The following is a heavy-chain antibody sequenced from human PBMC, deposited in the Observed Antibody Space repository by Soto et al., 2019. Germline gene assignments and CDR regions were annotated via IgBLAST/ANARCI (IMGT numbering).Heavy chain of an antibody. CDR2: ISGSSSTI. CDR1: GFTFSTYS. CDR3: ARDVIHCSGGSCNTFLIDY. J-gene: IGHJ4*02. D-gene: IGHD2-15*01. Sequence: GGSLRLSCAASGFTFSTYSMNWVRQAPGKGLEWVSYISGSSSTIYYADSVKGRFTISRDNAKNSLYLQMNSLRDEDTAEYYCARDVIHCSGGSCNTFLIDYWGQGTLVTVSS. V-gene: IGHV3-48*02.